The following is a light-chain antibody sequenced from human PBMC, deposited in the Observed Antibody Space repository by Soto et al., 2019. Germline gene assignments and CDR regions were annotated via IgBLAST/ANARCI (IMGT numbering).Light chain of an antibody. CDR3: QQYKNGWA. J-gene: IGKJ1*01. Sequence: EIGMTQSPATLSVSPGERATLSCRASQSVGSNLAWYQQKPGQAPRLLIYGASTRATGIPARFSGGGSGTEFTLTISSLQSEDFAVYYCQQYKNGWAFGQGTKVDI. CDR2: GAS. V-gene: IGKV3-15*01. CDR1: QSVGSN.